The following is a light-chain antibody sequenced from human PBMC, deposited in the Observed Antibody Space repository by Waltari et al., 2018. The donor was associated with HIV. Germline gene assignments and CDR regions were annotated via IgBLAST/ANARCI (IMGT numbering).Light chain of an antibody. CDR1: KNIRSF. CDR2: AAS. Sequence: DIQMTQPPSSLSASVGDRVTITCRASKNIRSFLNWYQQKPGKAPNLLIYAASTLQSGVPSRFSGSGSGADFTLTISTLQPEDFATYYCQQTYTPPWTFGQGTMVDIK. V-gene: IGKV1-39*01. CDR3: QQTYTPPWT. J-gene: IGKJ1*01.